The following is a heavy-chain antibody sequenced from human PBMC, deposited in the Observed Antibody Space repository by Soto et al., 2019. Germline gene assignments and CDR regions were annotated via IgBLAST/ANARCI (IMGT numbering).Heavy chain of an antibody. D-gene: IGHD6-6*01. CDR3: TSAVPHRSSSTWFDP. CDR2: IKSKTDCGAI. Sequence: EVQLVESGGGLVKPGGSLRLSCAASGFPFINAWITWVLQAPGKGLEWVGRIKSKTDCGAIDYGAPVKNRFTISRDDSKHTLYLQMNSLKTEDTAVYYCTSAVPHRSSSTWFDPWGQGILVTVS. J-gene: IGHJ5*02. CDR1: GFPFINAW. V-gene: IGHV3-15*01.